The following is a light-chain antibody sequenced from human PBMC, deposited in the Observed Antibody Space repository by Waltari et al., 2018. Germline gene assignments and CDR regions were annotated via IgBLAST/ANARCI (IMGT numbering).Light chain of an antibody. Sequence: QAALTQPRSVSGSPGQSVTISCTGTSSDIGGYDYVSWYQQHPGTAPKLMIYEVIRRPSGVSDRFSGSKSCNTASLTISGLQVEDEADYYCCSYAGSYTWIFGGGTRLTVL. CDR2: EVI. CDR1: SSDIGGYDY. V-gene: IGLV2-11*01. CDR3: CSYAGSYTWI. J-gene: IGLJ2*01.